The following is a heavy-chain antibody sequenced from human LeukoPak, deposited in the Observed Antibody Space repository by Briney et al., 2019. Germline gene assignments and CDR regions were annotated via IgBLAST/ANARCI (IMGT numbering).Heavy chain of an antibody. J-gene: IGHJ5*02. CDR1: GYTFTNYD. Sequence: ASVKVSCKASGYTFTNYDVNWVRQATGQGLEWMGWMNPNSGYTGHAQKFQGRVTMTRNTSISTAYMELSSLRSEDTAVYYCARGPAASHRNWFDPWGQGTLVTVSS. CDR3: ARGPAASHRNWFDP. CDR2: MNPNSGYT. V-gene: IGHV1-8*01. D-gene: IGHD2-15*01.